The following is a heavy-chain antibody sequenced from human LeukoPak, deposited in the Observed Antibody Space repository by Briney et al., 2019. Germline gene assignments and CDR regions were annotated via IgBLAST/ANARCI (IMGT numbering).Heavy chain of an antibody. J-gene: IGHJ4*02. D-gene: IGHD5-24*01. CDR2: IKEDGTET. CDR1: EFTFSTYW. V-gene: IGHV3-7*03. Sequence: GGSLRLSCAVSEFTFSTYWMSWVRLTPGKGLEWVANIKEDGTETYYVDSVKGRFTISRDNAKNSLYLQMNSLRVEDTAVYYCAKEGRSLQTYWGQGTLVTVSS. CDR3: AKEGRSLQTY.